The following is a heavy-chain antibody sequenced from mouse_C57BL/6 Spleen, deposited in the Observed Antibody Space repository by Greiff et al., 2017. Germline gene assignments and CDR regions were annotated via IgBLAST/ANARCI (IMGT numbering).Heavy chain of an antibody. J-gene: IGHJ3*01. CDR3: ARWGYYGSSSFAY. CDR1: GYSFTGYY. D-gene: IGHD1-1*01. V-gene: IGHV1-42*01. CDR2: INPSTGGT. Sequence: DVQLQESGPELVKPGASVKISCKASGYSFTGYYMNWVKQSPEKSLEWIGEINPSTGGTTYNQKFKAKATLTVDKSSSTAYMQLKSLTSEDSAVYYCARWGYYGSSSFAYWGQGTLVTVSA.